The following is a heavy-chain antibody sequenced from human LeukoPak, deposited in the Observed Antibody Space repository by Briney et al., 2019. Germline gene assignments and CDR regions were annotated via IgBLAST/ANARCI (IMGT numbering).Heavy chain of an antibody. D-gene: IGHD2-2*01. CDR3: ARPLRGSDIVVVPAAQRHNWFDP. V-gene: IGHV4-30-2*01. CDR2: IYHSGST. J-gene: IGHJ5*02. Sequence: PSQTLSLTCAVSGGSISSGGYSWSWIRQPPGKGLEWIGYIYHSGSTYYNPSLKSRVTISVDTSKNQFSLKLSSVTAADTAVYYCARPLRGSDIVVVPAAQRHNWFDPWGQGTLVTVSS. CDR1: GGSISSGGYS.